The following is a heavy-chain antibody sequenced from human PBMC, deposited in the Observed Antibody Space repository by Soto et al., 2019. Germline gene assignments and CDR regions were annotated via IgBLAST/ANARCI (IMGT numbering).Heavy chain of an antibody. CDR1: GYTFTSYD. V-gene: IGHV1-8*01. J-gene: IGHJ4*02. CDR2: MNPNSGNT. Sequence: ASVKVSCKASGYTFTSYDINWVRQATGQGLEWMGWMNPNSGNTGYAQKFQGRVTMTRDTSTSTVYMELSSLRSEDTAVYYCAKDPTPTYGGSLGPYYFDYWGQGTLVTVSS. CDR3: AKDPTPTYGGSLGPYYFDY. D-gene: IGHD2-15*01.